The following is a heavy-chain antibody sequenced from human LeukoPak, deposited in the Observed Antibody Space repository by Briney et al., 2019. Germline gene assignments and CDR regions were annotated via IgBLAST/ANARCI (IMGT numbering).Heavy chain of an antibody. J-gene: IGHJ5*02. D-gene: IGHD3-10*01. V-gene: IGHV4-39*01. CDR2: IYYTGST. CDR1: GGSVTSGGFY. CDR3: ARHSGSGSLSRPFDP. Sequence: SETLSLTCSVSGGSVTSGGFYWGWLRQPPGKGPDWIATIYYTGSTYYNPSLNRRVTVSIDTSKNQFSLRLTSVTATDTAVYHCARHSGSGSLSRPFDPWGQGTLVTVSS.